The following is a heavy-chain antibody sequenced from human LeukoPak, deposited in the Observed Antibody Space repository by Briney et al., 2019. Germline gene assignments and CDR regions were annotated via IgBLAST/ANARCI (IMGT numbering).Heavy chain of an antibody. Sequence: PGGSLRLSCAASGFTFSSYSMNWVRQAPGKGLEWVSSISSSSSYIYYADSVKGRFTISRDNAENSLYLQMNSLRAEDTAVYYCARDKDIVVVPAAMTQDYWGQGTLVTVSS. CDR3: ARDKDIVVVPAAMTQDY. CDR2: ISSSSSYI. V-gene: IGHV3-21*01. J-gene: IGHJ4*02. CDR1: GFTFSSYS. D-gene: IGHD2-2*01.